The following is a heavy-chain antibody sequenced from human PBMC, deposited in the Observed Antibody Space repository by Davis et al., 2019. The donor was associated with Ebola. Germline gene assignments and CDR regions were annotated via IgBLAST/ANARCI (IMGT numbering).Heavy chain of an antibody. Sequence: PGGSLRLSCVVSGVSVSSCAMSWVRQAPGKGPEWVSGIGSDSGTHYADSVKGRFTISRDDSKNTVYLQMNSLRPEDTAVYYCAKEWEPGPWGQGTLVTVSS. D-gene: IGHD1-26*01. CDR1: GVSVSSCA. CDR3: AKEWEPGP. J-gene: IGHJ5*02. V-gene: IGHV3-23*01. CDR2: IGSDSGT.